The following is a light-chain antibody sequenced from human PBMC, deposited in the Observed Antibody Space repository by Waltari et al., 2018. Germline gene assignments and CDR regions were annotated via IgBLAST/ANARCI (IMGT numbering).Light chain of an antibody. CDR2: EVS. CDR3: SSYAGSNILV. V-gene: IGLV2-8*01. Sequence: QSALTQPPSASGSPGQSVTISCTGTSSYVGGYNYVPRYQQHPGKAPKLMIYEVSKRPSGVPDRFSGSKSGNTASLTVSGLQAEDEADYYCSSYAGSNILVFGGGTKLTVL. J-gene: IGLJ3*02. CDR1: SSYVGGYNY.